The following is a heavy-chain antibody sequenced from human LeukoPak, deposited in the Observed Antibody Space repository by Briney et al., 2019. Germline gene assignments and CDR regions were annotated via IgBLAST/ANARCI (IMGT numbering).Heavy chain of an antibody. CDR1: GFTFSSYA. CDR2: ISGSGGST. J-gene: IGHJ6*02. V-gene: IGHV3-23*01. Sequence: GGSLRLSCAASGFTFSSYAMSWVRQAPGKGLEWVSAISGSGGSTYYADSVKGRFTISRDNSKNTLYLQMNSLRAEDTAVYYCAKGELLSDYCYGMDVWGQGTTVTVSS. D-gene: IGHD3-10*01. CDR3: AKGELLSDYCYGMDV.